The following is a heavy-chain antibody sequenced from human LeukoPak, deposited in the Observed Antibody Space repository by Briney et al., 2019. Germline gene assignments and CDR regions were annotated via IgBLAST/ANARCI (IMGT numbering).Heavy chain of an antibody. Sequence: GGSLRLSCAASGFTFSSYAMSWVRQAPGKGLEWVSAIIGSGGSTYYADSVKGRFTISRDNSKNTLYLQMNSLRAEDTAVYYCAKDNYYDSSGYYSSFDYWGQGTLVTVSS. V-gene: IGHV3-23*01. CDR1: GFTFSSYA. J-gene: IGHJ4*02. D-gene: IGHD3-22*01. CDR3: AKDNYYDSSGYYSSFDY. CDR2: IIGSGGST.